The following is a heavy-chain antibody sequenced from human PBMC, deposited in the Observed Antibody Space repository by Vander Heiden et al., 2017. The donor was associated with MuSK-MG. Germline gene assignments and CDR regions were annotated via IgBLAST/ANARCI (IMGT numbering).Heavy chain of an antibody. CDR1: GFTFSDYS. Sequence: EVQLVESGGGLVKPGGSLSLSCTASGFTFSDYSMNWVRQAPGKGLEWVSSISSSSSYIYYADSVKGRFTISRDNAQRSLYLQMNSLRAEDTAVYYCATDRGGIAVAGNDYWGQGTLVTVSS. J-gene: IGHJ4*02. D-gene: IGHD6-19*01. CDR2: ISSSSSYI. CDR3: ATDRGGIAVAGNDY. V-gene: IGHV3-21*01.